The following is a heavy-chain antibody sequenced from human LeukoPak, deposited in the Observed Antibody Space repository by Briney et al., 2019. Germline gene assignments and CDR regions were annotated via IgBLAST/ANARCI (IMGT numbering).Heavy chain of an antibody. CDR3: ARYEGWNYYSFDY. V-gene: IGHV4-39*07. CDR2: IYYSGST. Sequence: SETLSLTCTVSGASISSSNYYWGWIRQPPGKGLEWIGSIYYSGSTHYNPSLKSRVTISVDTSKNQFSLKLSSVTAADTAVYYCARYEGWNYYSFDYWGQGTLVTVSS. CDR1: GASISSSNYY. J-gene: IGHJ4*02. D-gene: IGHD1-7*01.